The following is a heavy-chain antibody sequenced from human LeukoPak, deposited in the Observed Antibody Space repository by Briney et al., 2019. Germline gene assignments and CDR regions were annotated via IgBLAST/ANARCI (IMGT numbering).Heavy chain of an antibody. Sequence: PGGSLRLSCAASGFTFSSYAMSWVRQAPGKGLEWVSAISGSGGSTYYADSVKGRFTISRDNAKNTVYLQLNNLRAEDTAVYYCATDDYRGLGYWGQGTLVTVSS. D-gene: IGHD3-16*01. J-gene: IGHJ4*02. CDR2: ISGSGGST. V-gene: IGHV3-23*01. CDR3: ATDDYRGLGY. CDR1: GFTFSSYA.